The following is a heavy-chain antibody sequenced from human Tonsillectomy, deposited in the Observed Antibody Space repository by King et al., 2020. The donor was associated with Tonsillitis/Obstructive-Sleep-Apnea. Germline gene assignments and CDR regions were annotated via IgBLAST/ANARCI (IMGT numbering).Heavy chain of an antibody. V-gene: IGHV3-23*04. Sequence: VQLVESGGGLEQPGGSLRLSCADSGFTFSSYVMSWVRQAPGKGLEWVSGISNSGDSTYYADSVKGRFTISRDNSKNTLYLQMNSLRAEDTAVYYCATRGYSSDWYKYYFDYWGQGTLVTVSS. CDR2: ISNSGDST. D-gene: IGHD6-19*01. CDR3: ATRGYSSDWYKYYFDY. J-gene: IGHJ4*02. CDR1: GFTFSSYV.